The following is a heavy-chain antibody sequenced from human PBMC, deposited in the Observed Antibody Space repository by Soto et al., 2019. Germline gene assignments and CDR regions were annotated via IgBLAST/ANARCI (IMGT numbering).Heavy chain of an antibody. CDR2: IIPIFGTA. CDR1: GGTFSSYA. CDR3: ASVLYYYDSSGYSSYYYYGKDV. D-gene: IGHD3-22*01. J-gene: IGHJ6*02. V-gene: IGHV1-69*13. Sequence: ASVKVSCKASGGTFSSYAISWVRQAPGQGLEWMGGIIPIFGTANYAQKFQGRVTITADESTSTAYMELSSLRSEDTAVYYCASVLYYYDSSGYSSYYYYGKDVWGQGTTVTVSS.